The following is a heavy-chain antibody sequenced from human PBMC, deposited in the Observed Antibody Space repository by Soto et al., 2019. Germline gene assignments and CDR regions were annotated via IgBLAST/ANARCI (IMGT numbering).Heavy chain of an antibody. CDR3: AKNRIPGIGVAGDFQH. D-gene: IGHD6-19*01. V-gene: IGHV3-9*01. CDR2: ISWNSGSI. CDR1: GFTFDDYA. Sequence: EVQLVESGGGLVQPGRSLRLSCAASGFTFDDYAMHWVRQAPGKGLEWVSGISWNSGSIGYADSVKGRFTISRDNAKNSLYLQMHGLRAEDTALYYCAKNRIPGIGVAGDFQHWGQGTLVTVSS. J-gene: IGHJ1*01.